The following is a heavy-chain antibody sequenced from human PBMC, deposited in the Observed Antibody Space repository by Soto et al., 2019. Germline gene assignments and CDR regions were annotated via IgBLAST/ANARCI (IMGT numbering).Heavy chain of an antibody. CDR1: GFTFSGYW. CDR2: INSDGSST. D-gene: IGHD5-18*01. CDR3: ARDLEGIQLWFLRGKDLYGMDV. V-gene: IGHV3-74*01. Sequence: GGSLRLSCAASGFTFSGYWMHWVRQAPGKGLVWVSRINSDGSSTSYADSVKGRFTISRDNAKNTLYLQMNSLRAEDTAVYYCARDLEGIQLWFLRGKDLYGMDVWGQGTTVTVSS. J-gene: IGHJ6*02.